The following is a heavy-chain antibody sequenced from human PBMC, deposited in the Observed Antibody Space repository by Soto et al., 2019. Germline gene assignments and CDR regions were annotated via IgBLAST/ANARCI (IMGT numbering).Heavy chain of an antibody. Sequence: QITLNASGPTVVRPTETLTLTCRFSGFSLTTSGVGVGWIRQSPGKAPEWLALIYWDDAKRYSASLKSRLTITKDTSTNQVVLTVSDLDPTDTATYYCAHRVLRTVFVFVTTTAIYFDFWGQGTPVAVSS. CDR1: GFSLTTSGVG. V-gene: IGHV2-5*02. CDR3: AHRVLRTVFVFVTTTAIYFDF. J-gene: IGHJ4*02. CDR2: IYWDDAK. D-gene: IGHD3-3*01.